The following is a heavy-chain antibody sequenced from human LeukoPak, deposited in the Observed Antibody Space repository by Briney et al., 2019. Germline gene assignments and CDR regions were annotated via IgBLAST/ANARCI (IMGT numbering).Heavy chain of an antibody. J-gene: IGHJ4*02. D-gene: IGHD6-13*01. CDR2: ISSSSSYI. CDR3: ARGYSSSWLVPFDY. CDR1: GFTFSSYS. Sequence: KPGGSLRLSCAASGFTFSSYSMNWVRQAPGKGLEWVSSISSSSSYIYYADSVKGRLTISRDNAKNSLYLQMNSLRAEDTAVYYCARGYSSSWLVPFDYWGQGTLVTVSS. V-gene: IGHV3-21*01.